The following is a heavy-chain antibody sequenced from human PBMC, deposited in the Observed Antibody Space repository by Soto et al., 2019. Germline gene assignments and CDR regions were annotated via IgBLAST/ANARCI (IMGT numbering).Heavy chain of an antibody. J-gene: IGHJ6*02. D-gene: IGHD4-4*01. CDR2: IYPGDSDT. V-gene: IGHV5-51*01. Sequence: HGESLKISCKGSGYTFTDYWIGWVRQLPGKGLEWMGIIYPGDSDTRYSPSFQGHVTITVDKSTSTAYLQWNTLKASDTAMYYCARHISNVRYYYYAMDVWGQGTTGTVSS. CDR1: GYTFTDYW. CDR3: ARHISNVRYYYYAMDV.